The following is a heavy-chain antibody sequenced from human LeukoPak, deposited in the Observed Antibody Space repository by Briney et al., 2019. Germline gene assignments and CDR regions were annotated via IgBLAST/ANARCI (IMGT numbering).Heavy chain of an antibody. CDR1: GDSISSYY. V-gene: IGHV4-59*08. CDR2: VYYSVST. J-gene: IGHJ4*02. CDR3: ARHSDSQWPVCDS. D-gene: IGHD6-19*01. Sequence: SETLSLTCTVSGDSISSYYYSWIRQPPGKGLEWIGYVYYSVSTNYNPSLKTRVTISVDTSKNQFSLKLSSVTAADTAVYYCARHSDSQWPVCDSWGQGTLVTVSS.